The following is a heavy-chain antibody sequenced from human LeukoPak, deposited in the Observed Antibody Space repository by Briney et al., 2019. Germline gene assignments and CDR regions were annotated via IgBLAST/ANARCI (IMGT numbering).Heavy chain of an antibody. J-gene: IGHJ4*02. Sequence: SETLSLTCTVSGGSISSRSYYWGWIRQPPGKGLEWIGSIYYSRNTYYNQSLKSRVTISVDTSNNQFSLKLSSVTAADTAVYYCARDGYSTSLLFDSWGQGTLVTVSS. CDR2: IYYSRNT. V-gene: IGHV4-39*02. CDR1: GGSISSRSYY. D-gene: IGHD6-6*01. CDR3: ARDGYSTSLLFDS.